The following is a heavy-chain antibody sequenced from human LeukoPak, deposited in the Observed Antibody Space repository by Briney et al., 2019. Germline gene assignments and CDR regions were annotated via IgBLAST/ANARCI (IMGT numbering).Heavy chain of an antibody. V-gene: IGHV4-61*02. J-gene: IGHJ6*03. CDR3: ARRGYSSSWNYYYMDV. D-gene: IGHD6-13*01. CDR1: GGSLSSGSYY. Sequence: SETLSLTCTVSGGSLSSGSYYWSWIRQPAGQGLEWIGRIYTSGSTNYNPSIKSRVPQSVDTSKNQFSLKLSSVIAADTAVYYCARRGYSSSWNYYYMDVWGKGTTVTVSS. CDR2: IYTSGST.